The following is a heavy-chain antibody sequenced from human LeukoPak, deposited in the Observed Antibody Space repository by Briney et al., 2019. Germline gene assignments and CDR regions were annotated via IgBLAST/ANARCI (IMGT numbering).Heavy chain of an antibody. CDR1: GFTFGYYA. Sequence: RGSLRLSCAASGFTFGYYAMNWVRQAPGKGLEWVSAIVGSGGSTFYADSVRGRFTISRDNSKNTLYLQMNSLRAEDTAVYYCAKGYASGTYYSDYWGQGTLVTVSS. CDR2: IVGSGGST. V-gene: IGHV3-23*01. D-gene: IGHD3-10*01. J-gene: IGHJ4*02. CDR3: AKGYASGTYYSDY.